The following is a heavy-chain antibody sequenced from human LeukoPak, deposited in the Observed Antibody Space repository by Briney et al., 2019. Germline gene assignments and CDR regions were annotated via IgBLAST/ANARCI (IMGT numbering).Heavy chain of an antibody. J-gene: IGHJ4*02. CDR2: INPNSGDT. CDR1: GYTFTDYY. V-gene: IGHV1-2*02. Sequence: ASVKVSCKASGYTFTDYYLHWVRQAPGQGFEWMGWINPNSGDTNYAQKFQGRVTMTRDTSISTAHMEMSRLRSDDTAVYYCARVVPAAMGGGYFDYWGQGTLVTVSS. CDR3: ARVVPAAMGGGYFDY. D-gene: IGHD2-2*01.